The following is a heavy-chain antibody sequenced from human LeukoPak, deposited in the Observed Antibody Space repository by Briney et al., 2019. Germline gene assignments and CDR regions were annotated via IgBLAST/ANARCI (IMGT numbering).Heavy chain of an antibody. J-gene: IGHJ4*02. Sequence: SETLSLTCAVYGGSFSGYYWSWIRQPPGKGLEWIGEINHSGSTNYNPSLKSRVTVSVDTSKNQFSLKLSSVTAADTAVYYCASLRRYYYGSGSYRWGQGTLVTVSS. D-gene: IGHD3-10*01. V-gene: IGHV4-34*01. CDR1: GGSFSGYY. CDR3: ASLRRYYYGSGSYR. CDR2: INHSGST.